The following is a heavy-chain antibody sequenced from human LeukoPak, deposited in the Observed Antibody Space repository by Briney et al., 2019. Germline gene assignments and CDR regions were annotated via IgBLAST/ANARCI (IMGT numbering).Heavy chain of an antibody. CDR3: ARDNAGDGITIFGVVTPYYYYYGMDV. CDR2: ISSSSSYI. Sequence: HPGGSLRLSCAASGFTFSSYSMNWVRQAPGKGLEWVSSISSSSSYIYYADSVKGRFTISRDNAKNSLYLQMNSLRAEDTAVYYCARDNAGDGITIFGVVTPYYYYYGMDVWGQGTTVTVSS. CDR1: GFTFSSYS. V-gene: IGHV3-21*01. J-gene: IGHJ6*02. D-gene: IGHD3-3*01.